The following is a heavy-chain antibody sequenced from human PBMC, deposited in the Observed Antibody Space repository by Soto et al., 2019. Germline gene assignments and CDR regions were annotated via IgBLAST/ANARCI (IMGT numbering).Heavy chain of an antibody. CDR3: ARDRSNSHELFDS. D-gene: IGHD1-1*01. J-gene: IGHJ4*02. V-gene: IGHV4-30-4*01. CDR2: VYYTGST. Sequence: SETLSLTCSVSGGSINSDGYYWTWIRQPPGGGLEWIGHVYYTGSTSYSPSLKSRLTISVDTSKNQFSLRLNSVSAADTAVYYCARDRSNSHELFDSFGQGNLVTVSS. CDR1: GGSINSDGYY.